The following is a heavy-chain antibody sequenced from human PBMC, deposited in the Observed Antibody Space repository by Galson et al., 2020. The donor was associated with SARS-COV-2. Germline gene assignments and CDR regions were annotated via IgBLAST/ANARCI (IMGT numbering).Heavy chain of an antibody. J-gene: IGHJ4*02. CDR3: TATRAY. Sequence: GESLKISCTASGFTFSNFWMHWVRQAPGKGLVWVSRINSEGNITSYADSVRGRFTISRDNAKNTLYLQMNSLSAEDTAVYYCTATRAYWGQGTLVTVSS. D-gene: IGHD1-26*01. CDR2: INSEGNIT. V-gene: IGHV3-74*01. CDR1: GFTFSNFW.